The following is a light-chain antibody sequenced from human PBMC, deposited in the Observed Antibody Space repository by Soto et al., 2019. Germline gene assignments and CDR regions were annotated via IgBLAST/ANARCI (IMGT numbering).Light chain of an antibody. Sequence: DIQMTQSPSSLSASVEDRVIITCRASQSISNHLNWYQQKPGKAPKLLIFAASSLQSGVPSRFSGSRSGTDFTLTIRGLQPEDFATYYCQQGYSTITFGQGTRLEIK. J-gene: IGKJ5*01. CDR1: QSISNH. CDR3: QQGYSTIT. CDR2: AAS. V-gene: IGKV1-39*01.